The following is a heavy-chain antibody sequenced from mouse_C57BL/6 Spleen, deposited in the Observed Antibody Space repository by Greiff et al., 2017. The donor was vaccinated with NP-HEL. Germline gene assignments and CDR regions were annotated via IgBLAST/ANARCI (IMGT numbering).Heavy chain of an antibody. Sequence: VQLQQSGPELVKPGASVKISCKASGYAFSSSWMNWVKQRPGKGLEWIGRIYPGDGDTNYNGKFKGKATLTADKSSSTAYMQLSSLTSEDSAVYFCARYTTVVGDYWGQGTTLTVSS. CDR3: ARYTTVVGDY. J-gene: IGHJ2*01. CDR1: GYAFSSSW. CDR2: IYPGDGDT. D-gene: IGHD1-1*01. V-gene: IGHV1-82*01.